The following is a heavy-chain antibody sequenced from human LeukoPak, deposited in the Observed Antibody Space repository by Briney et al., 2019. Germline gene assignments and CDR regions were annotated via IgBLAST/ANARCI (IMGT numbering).Heavy chain of an antibody. CDR1: GFTFSSYG. Sequence: GGSLRLSCAASGFTFSSYGMHWVRQAPGKGLEWVAVISYDGSNKYYADSVKGRFTISRDNAKNTLYLQMNSLRAEDTALYYCARVARGDYYYYYMDVWGKGTTVTVSS. CDR2: ISYDGSNK. V-gene: IGHV3-30*03. CDR3: ARVARGDYYYYYMDV. J-gene: IGHJ6*03. D-gene: IGHD3-10*01.